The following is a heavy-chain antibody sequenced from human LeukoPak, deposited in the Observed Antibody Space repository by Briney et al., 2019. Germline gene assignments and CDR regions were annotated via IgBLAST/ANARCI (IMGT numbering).Heavy chain of an antibody. J-gene: IGHJ4*02. Sequence: PGGSLRLSCAASGFTFSDYYMSWIRQAPGKGLEWVSYISSSGSTIYYADSVKGRFTIPRDNAKNSLYLQMNSLRAEDTAVYYCARADSYGYIGVFDYWGQGTLVTVSS. CDR1: GFTFSDYY. CDR2: ISSSGSTI. V-gene: IGHV3-11*04. D-gene: IGHD5-18*01. CDR3: ARADSYGYIGVFDY.